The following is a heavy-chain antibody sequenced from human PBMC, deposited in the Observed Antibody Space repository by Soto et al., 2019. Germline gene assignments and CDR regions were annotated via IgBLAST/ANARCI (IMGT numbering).Heavy chain of an antibody. Sequence: EVQLVESGGGLVQPGRSLRLSCAASGFTFDDYAMHWVRQAPGKGLEWVSGIRWKRGSIGYADSVKGRFTISRDNAKNPLYLQMNRLRAEDTALYYCAKSRRGEYYFDYWGQGTLVTVSS. CDR3: AKSRRGEYYFDY. J-gene: IGHJ4*02. CDR2: IRWKRGSI. V-gene: IGHV3-9*01. CDR1: GFTFDDYA. D-gene: IGHD3-16*01.